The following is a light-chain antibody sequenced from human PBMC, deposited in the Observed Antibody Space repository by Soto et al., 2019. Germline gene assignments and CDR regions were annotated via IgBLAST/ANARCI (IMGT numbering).Light chain of an antibody. Sequence: QSVLTQPPSVSGAPGQRVTISCTGSSSNIGAGYDVHWYQQLPGTAPKLLIYGNSNRPSVVPDRFSGSKSGTSASLAIPGLQAEDEADYYCQSYDSSLSGSHVVFGGGTKVTVL. CDR2: GNS. J-gene: IGLJ2*01. V-gene: IGLV1-40*01. CDR3: QSYDSSLSGSHVV. CDR1: SSNIGAGYD.